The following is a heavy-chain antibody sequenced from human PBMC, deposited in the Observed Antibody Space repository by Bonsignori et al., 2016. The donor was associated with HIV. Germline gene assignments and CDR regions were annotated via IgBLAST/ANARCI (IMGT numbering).Heavy chain of an antibody. CDR3: TVVTRWHGALDI. Sequence: VRQMPGKGAGVVGFIRGRPYGETRKYAASIKSRFTFSRDDSKSIAYLQMNSLKSEDTAMYYCTVVTRWHGALDIWGQGTMVTVSS. J-gene: IGHJ3*02. V-gene: IGHV3-49*02. CDR2: IRGRPYGETR. D-gene: IGHD5-24*01.